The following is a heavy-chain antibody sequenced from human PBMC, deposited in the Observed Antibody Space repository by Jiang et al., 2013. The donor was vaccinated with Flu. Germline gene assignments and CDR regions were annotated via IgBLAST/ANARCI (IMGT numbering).Heavy chain of an antibody. CDR3: ATHDTARGFDP. J-gene: IGHJ5*02. Sequence: ETLSLICTVSGGSISRSSAFWGWIRQPPGKGLEWIASIYQSGSTYYNPSLSGRVTISVDTSRNRFSLHVNSVTAADTGVYYRATHDTARGFDPWGQGTLVTVSS. CDR2: IYQSGST. CDR1: GGSISRSSAF. V-gene: IGHV4-39*01. D-gene: IGHD3-9*01.